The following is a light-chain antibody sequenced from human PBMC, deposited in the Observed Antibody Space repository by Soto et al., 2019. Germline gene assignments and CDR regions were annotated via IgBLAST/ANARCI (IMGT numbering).Light chain of an antibody. CDR1: QGISSY. J-gene: IGKJ2*01. CDR3: QQCYSYRPA. CDR2: DAS. Sequence: AIRMTQSPSSFSASTGERVTITCRASQGISSYLAWYQQKPGKAPKLLIYDASTLHSGVPSRFSGSGSGTDFTLTISCLESEDFATYYCQQCYSYRPAFGQGTKLEIK. V-gene: IGKV1-8*01.